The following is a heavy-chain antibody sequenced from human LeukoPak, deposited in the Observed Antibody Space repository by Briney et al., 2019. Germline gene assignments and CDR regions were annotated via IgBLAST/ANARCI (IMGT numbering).Heavy chain of an antibody. J-gene: IGHJ4*02. Sequence: PGGSLRLSCSVSGFTFSTYVMHWVRQAPGKGLEYVSAISSNGDNTYYADSVKGRFTIPRDNSKNTLYLQMSSLRADDTAVYYCVRGTGYWGQGPLVTVSS. V-gene: IGHV3-64D*06. CDR1: GFTFSTYV. CDR3: VRGTGY. CDR2: ISSNGDNT.